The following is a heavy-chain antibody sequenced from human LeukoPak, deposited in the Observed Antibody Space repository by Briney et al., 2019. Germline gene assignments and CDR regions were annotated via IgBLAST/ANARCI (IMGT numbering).Heavy chain of an antibody. J-gene: IGHJ4*02. CDR3: ARGMGAYYFDY. D-gene: IGHD3-16*01. CDR2: IIPIFGTA. V-gene: IGHV1-69*06. CDR1: GGTFSSYA. Sequence: ASVKVSCKASGGTFSSYAISWVRQAPGQGLEWMGGIIPIFGTANYAQRFQGRVTITADKSTSTAYMELSSLRSEDTAVYYCARGMGAYYFDYWGQGTLVTVSS.